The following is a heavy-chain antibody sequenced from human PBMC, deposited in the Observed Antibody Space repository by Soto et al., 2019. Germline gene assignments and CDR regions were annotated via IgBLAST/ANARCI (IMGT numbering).Heavy chain of an antibody. CDR2: ISYDGSNK. Sequence: GGSLRLSCAASGFTFSSYAMHWVRQAPGKGLEWVAVISYDGSNKYYADSVKGRFTISRDNSKNTLYLQMNSLRAEDTAVYYCARAVTGPRTYYYYGMDVWGQGTTVTVSS. CDR1: GFTFSSYA. D-gene: IGHD4-4*01. V-gene: IGHV3-30-3*01. J-gene: IGHJ6*02. CDR3: ARAVTGPRTYYYYGMDV.